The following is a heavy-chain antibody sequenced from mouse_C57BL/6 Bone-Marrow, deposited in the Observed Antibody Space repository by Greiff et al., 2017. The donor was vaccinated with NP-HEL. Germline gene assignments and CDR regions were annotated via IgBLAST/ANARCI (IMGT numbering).Heavy chain of an antibody. CDR2: ISNGGGST. CDR3: ARRSFYSFDY. CDR1: GFTFSDYY. J-gene: IGHJ2*01. V-gene: IGHV5-12*01. Sequence: DVKLVESGGGLVQPGGSLKLSCAASGFTFSDYYMYWVRQTPEKRLEWVAYISNGGGSTYYPDTVKGRFTISRDNAKNTLYLQMSRLKSEETAMYYCARRSFYSFDYWGQGTTLTVSS. D-gene: IGHD1-1*01.